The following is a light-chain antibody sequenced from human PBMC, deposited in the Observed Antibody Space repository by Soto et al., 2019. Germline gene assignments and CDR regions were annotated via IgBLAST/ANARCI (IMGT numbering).Light chain of an antibody. CDR2: GSS. Sequence: IVLTQSPATLSVSPGEGVTLSCRASQNVGTNLAWYQQKPGQAPRLLIYGSSTRATGIPATFSGSGSGTEFTLTISRLEPEDFAVYYCQQYGSSHGITFGQGTRLEIK. CDR1: QNVGTN. V-gene: IGKV3D-15*01. J-gene: IGKJ5*01. CDR3: QQYGSSHGIT.